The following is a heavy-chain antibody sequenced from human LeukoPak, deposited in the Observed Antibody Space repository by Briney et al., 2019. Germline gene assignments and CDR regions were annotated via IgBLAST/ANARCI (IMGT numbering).Heavy chain of an antibody. V-gene: IGHV3-49*04. CDR2: IRSKAYGGTT. CDR3: TRRVAVAGPHPI. CDR1: GFTFVDYA. D-gene: IGHD6-19*01. Sequence: GGSLRLSCTASGFTFVDYAMSWVRQAPGKGLEWVGFIRSKAYGGTTEYAASVKGRFTISRDDSKSIAYLQMNSLKTEDTAVYYCTRRVAVAGPHPIWGQGTLVTVSS. J-gene: IGHJ4*02.